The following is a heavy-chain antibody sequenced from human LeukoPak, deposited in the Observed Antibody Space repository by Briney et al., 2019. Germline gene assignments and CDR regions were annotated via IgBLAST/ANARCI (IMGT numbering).Heavy chain of an antibody. D-gene: IGHD3-10*01. Sequence: ASVKVSCKASGYTFTSYGISWVRQAPGQGLEWMGWISAYNGNTNYAQKLQGRVTMATDTSTSTAYMELRSLRSDDTAVYYCARWRSYYGSGSYYKGWFDPRGQGTLVTVSS. CDR1: GYTFTSYG. CDR3: ARWRSYYGSGSYYKGWFDP. V-gene: IGHV1-18*01. J-gene: IGHJ5*02. CDR2: ISAYNGNT.